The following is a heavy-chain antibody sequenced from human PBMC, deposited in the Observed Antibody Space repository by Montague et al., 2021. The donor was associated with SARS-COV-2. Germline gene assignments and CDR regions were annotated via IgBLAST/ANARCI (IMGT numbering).Heavy chain of an antibody. Sequence: TLSLTCTVSGGSISSGGYYWSWIRQHPGKGLEWIGYIYYSGSTYYNPSLKSRVTISVGTSKNQFSLKLSSVTAADTAVYYCARLTAGYCSGGSCYWGTGFDSWGQGTLVTVSS. D-gene: IGHD2-15*01. CDR2: IYYSGST. V-gene: IGHV4-31*03. J-gene: IGHJ4*02. CDR1: GGSISSGGYY. CDR3: ARLTAGYCSGGSCYWGTGFDS.